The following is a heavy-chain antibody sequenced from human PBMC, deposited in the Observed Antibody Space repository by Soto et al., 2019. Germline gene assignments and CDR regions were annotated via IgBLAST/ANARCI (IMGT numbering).Heavy chain of an antibody. Sequence: ASVKVSCKASGCTFTSYHITWVRQAPGQGLEWMGWISAYNGNTNYAQKLQGRVTITRDTSASTAYMELSSLRSEDTAVYYCARSIVVVTAADYWGQGTLVTVSS. V-gene: IGHV1-18*01. J-gene: IGHJ4*02. CDR1: GCTFTSYH. CDR3: ARSIVVVTAADY. CDR2: ISAYNGNT. D-gene: IGHD2-21*02.